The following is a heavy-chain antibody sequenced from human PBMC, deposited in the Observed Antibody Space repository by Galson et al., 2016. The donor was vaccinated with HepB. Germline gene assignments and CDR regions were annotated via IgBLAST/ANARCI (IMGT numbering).Heavy chain of an antibody. V-gene: IGHV3-30-3*01. CDR2: ISYDGNNK. Sequence: SPRPSCAASGFTFRSYAMHWFRQAPGKGREWVAVISYDGNNKYYADSGKGRYTISRNNSKNTLYVQMNSLRGEDTALYYCARDGGGSLQHWGQGTLVSVSS. CDR3: ARDGGGSLQH. CDR1: GFTFRSYA. D-gene: IGHD2-15*01. J-gene: IGHJ4*02.